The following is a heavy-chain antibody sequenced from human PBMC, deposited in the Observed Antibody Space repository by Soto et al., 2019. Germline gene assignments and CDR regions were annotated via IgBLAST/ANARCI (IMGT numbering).Heavy chain of an antibody. CDR2: ISFHGSEK. CDR1: GFTFSSSG. D-gene: IGHD1-26*01. Sequence: QVQLVESGGGVVQPGRSLRLSCVASGFTFSSSGMHWVRQAPGKGLDWVAYISFHGSEKHYADSVKGRFTISRDNSKNTLYLQMNSLRAEDTAVYSCVKDTRLTTGLPDFWGQGALVTVSA. V-gene: IGHV3-30*18. CDR3: VKDTRLTTGLPDF. J-gene: IGHJ4*02.